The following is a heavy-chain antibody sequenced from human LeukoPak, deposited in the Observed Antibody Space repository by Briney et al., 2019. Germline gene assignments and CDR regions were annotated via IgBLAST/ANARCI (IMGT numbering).Heavy chain of an antibody. D-gene: IGHD3-3*01. Sequence: PGGSLRLSCAASGFTFSSYAMSWVRQAPGKGLEWVSAISGSGGSTYYADSVKGRFTISRDNSKNTLYLQMNSLRAEDTAVYYCAKGHYDFWSGYPTDYWGQGTLVTVSS. J-gene: IGHJ4*02. V-gene: IGHV3-23*01. CDR3: AKGHYDFWSGYPTDY. CDR1: GFTFSSYA. CDR2: ISGSGGST.